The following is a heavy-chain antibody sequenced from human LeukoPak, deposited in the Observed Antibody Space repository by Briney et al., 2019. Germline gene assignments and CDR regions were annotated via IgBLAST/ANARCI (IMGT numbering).Heavy chain of an antibody. CDR2: IFYSGST. V-gene: IGHV4-39*07. J-gene: IGHJ6*03. CDR3: ARVARLGYCSGGSCQNYYYYYYYMDV. CDR1: GGSISTSNYY. D-gene: IGHD2-15*01. Sequence: SETLSLTCTVSGGSISTSNYYWGWIRQPPGKGLEWIGNIFYSGSTYYSPSLRSRVTISLDTSRNQFSLKLNSVTAADTAVYYCARVARLGYCSGGSCQNYYYYYYYMDVWGKGTTVTISS.